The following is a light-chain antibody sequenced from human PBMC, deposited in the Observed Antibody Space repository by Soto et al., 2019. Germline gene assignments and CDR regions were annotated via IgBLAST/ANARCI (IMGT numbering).Light chain of an antibody. Sequence: DIVLTQSPGTLSLSPGERAALYCRSGQSVSSSYLAWYQQKPGQAPRLLIYGASTRATGIPDRFSGGGSGTDFTLTISRLEPEDFAVYFCHQYGDSPQTFGQGTKVDI. CDR3: HQYGDSPQT. V-gene: IGKV3-20*01. CDR2: GAS. J-gene: IGKJ1*01. CDR1: QSVSSSY.